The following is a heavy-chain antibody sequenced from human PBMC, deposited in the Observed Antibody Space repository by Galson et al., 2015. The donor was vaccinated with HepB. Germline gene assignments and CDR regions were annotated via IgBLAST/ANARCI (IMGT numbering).Heavy chain of an antibody. Sequence: SVKVACEASGYTVTNYAISWVRQAPGQGLDWVGWISAYGDNAKYSQKVQGRVTMTIDKATNTVYMEMRNLTSEDTAMYDCARYSFGRVLNSFDPWGQGTLVTVSS. V-gene: IGHV1-18*04. CDR3: ARYSFGRVLNSFDP. CDR2: ISAYGDNA. CDR1: GYTVTNYA. D-gene: IGHD5-18*01. J-gene: IGHJ5*02.